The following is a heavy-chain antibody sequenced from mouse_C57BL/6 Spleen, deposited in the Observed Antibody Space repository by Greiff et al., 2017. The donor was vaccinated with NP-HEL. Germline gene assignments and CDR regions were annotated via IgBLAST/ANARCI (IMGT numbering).Heavy chain of an antibody. V-gene: IGHV1-50*01. CDR1: GSTFTSYW. J-gene: IGHJ4*01. Sequence: QVQLQQPGAELVKPGASVKLSCKASGSTFTSYWMQWVKQRPGQGLEWIGEIDPSDGYTNYTQKFKGKATLTVDTSSSTAYMQLSSLTSEDSAVYYCASYYYGSSNYAMDYWGQGTSVTVSS. D-gene: IGHD1-1*01. CDR2: IDPSDGYT. CDR3: ASYYYGSSNYAMDY.